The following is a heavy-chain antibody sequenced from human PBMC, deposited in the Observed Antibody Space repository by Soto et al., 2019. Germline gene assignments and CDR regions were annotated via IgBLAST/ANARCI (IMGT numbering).Heavy chain of an antibody. J-gene: IGHJ4*02. Sequence: PGGSLRLSCAASGFTLSDYYMSWIRQAPGKGLEWVSHISGSGNTIDYADSVKGRFTISRDNAKNSLYLQMNSLRDDDTAVFYFARGRYALDYWGQGTRVTVSS. CDR3: ARGRYALDY. V-gene: IGHV3-11*01. D-gene: IGHD3-16*01. CDR2: ISGSGNTI. CDR1: GFTLSDYY.